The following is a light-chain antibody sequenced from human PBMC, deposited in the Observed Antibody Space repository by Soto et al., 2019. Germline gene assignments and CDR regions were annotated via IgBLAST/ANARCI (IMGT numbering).Light chain of an antibody. CDR2: AAS. CDR1: QSISSY. CDR3: QQSYSTPPT. J-gene: IGKJ5*01. Sequence: DIQMTQSPSSLSASVGDRVTITCRASQSISSYLNWYQQKPGKAPKLLSYAASSLQSGDPSRFSGSGSGTDFTLTISSLQPDDFATYYCQQSYSTPPTFGQGTRLEIK. V-gene: IGKV1-39*01.